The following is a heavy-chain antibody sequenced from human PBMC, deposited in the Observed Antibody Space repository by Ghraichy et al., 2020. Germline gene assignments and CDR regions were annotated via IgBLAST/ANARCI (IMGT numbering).Heavy chain of an antibody. D-gene: IGHD4-17*01. V-gene: IGHV4-61*02. CDR1: GGSITIGSYY. CDR3: ARGGRGVTTFYMDV. Sequence: SETLSLTCTVSGGSITIGSYYWSWIRQTAGKGLEWIGRIYTNGTTNYNPSLQSRVTISVDTSKNQFSLRLSSVTAADTAVYYCARGGRGVTTFYMDVWGKGTTVTVSS. J-gene: IGHJ6*03. CDR2: IYTNGTT.